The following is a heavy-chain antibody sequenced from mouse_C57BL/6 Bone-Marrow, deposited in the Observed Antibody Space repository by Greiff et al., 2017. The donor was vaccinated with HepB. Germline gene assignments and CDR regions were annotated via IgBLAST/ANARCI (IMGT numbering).Heavy chain of an antibody. Sequence: LVESGPELVKPGASVKISCKASGYAFSSSWMNWVKQRPGKGLEWIGRIYPGDGDTNYNGKFKGKATLTADKSSSTAYMQLSSLTSEDSAVYFCARNPPFLLGFAYWGQGTLVTVSA. CDR1: GYAFSSSW. J-gene: IGHJ3*01. CDR2: IYPGDGDT. V-gene: IGHV1-82*01. D-gene: IGHD1-1*01. CDR3: ARNPPFLLGFAY.